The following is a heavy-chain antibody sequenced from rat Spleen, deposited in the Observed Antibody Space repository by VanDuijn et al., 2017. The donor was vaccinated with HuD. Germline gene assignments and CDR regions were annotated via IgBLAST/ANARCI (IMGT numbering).Heavy chain of an antibody. CDR2: MKYDGDT. CDR3: TRVGVYYGLGDWFAY. D-gene: IGHD1-6*01. Sequence: VQLKESGPGLVQPSQTLSLTCTVSGFSLTDYSVHWVRQPPGKGLEWMGRMKYDGDTYYNSALKSRLSISRDTSKSQVFLKMNSLQTEDTAIYYCTRVGVYYGLGDWFAYWGQGTLVTVSS. V-gene: IGHV2S30*01. J-gene: IGHJ3*01. CDR1: GFSLTDYS.